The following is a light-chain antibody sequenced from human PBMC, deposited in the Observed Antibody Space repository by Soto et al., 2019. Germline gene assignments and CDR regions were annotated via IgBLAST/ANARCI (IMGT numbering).Light chain of an antibody. CDR1: SSNIGSNT. CDR2: SNN. J-gene: IGLJ2*01. Sequence: QSVLTQPPSASGTPGQRVTISCSGSSSNIGSNTVNWYQQLPGTAPKLLIYSNNQQPSGVPDRFSGSKSGTSASLAISGHQSEDEADSYCAAWDDSLNGVVFGGGTKLTVL. V-gene: IGLV1-44*01. CDR3: AAWDDSLNGVV.